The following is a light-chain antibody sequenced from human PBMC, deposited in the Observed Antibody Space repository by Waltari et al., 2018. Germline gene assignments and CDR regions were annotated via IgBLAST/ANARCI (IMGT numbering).Light chain of an antibody. CDR1: QSVRNY. CDR3: QQRYNWPPVT. Sequence: EIVLTQSPGTLSLSPGERATLSCRASQSVRNYLAWYQQNPGQAPRLLIYDASTRATGIPARFSGSGSGTDFTLTISSLEPEDFAVYYCQQRYNWPPVTFGGGTKVEIK. V-gene: IGKV3-11*01. J-gene: IGKJ4*01. CDR2: DAS.